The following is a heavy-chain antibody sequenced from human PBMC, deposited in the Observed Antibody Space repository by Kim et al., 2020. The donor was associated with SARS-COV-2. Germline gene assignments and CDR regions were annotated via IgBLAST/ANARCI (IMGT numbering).Heavy chain of an antibody. CDR3: ATSVQVLYNDSSGYASFDY. Sequence: ASVKVSCKVSGYTLTELSMHWVRQAPGKGLEWMGGFDPEDGETIYAQKFQGRVTMTEDTSTDTAYMELSSLRSEDTAVYYCATSVQVLYNDSSGYASFDYWGQGTLVTVSS. CDR1: GYTLTELS. V-gene: IGHV1-24*01. D-gene: IGHD3-22*01. CDR2: FDPEDGET. J-gene: IGHJ4*02.